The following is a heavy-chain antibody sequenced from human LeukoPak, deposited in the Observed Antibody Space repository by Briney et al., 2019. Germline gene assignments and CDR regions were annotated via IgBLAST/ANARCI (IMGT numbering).Heavy chain of an antibody. D-gene: IGHD5-12*01. J-gene: IGHJ4*02. CDR2: IIPIFGTA. Sequence: SVKVSCKASGGTFFSYAISWVRQAPGQGLEWMGGIIPIFGTANYAQKFQGRVTITADESTSTAYMELSSLRSEDTAVYYCARLSHGYGYYFDYWGQGTLVTVSS. CDR1: GGTFFSYA. V-gene: IGHV1-69*13. CDR3: ARLSHGYGYYFDY.